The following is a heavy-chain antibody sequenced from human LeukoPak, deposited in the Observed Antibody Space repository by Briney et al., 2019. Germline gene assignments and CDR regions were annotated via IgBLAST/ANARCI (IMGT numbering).Heavy chain of an antibody. D-gene: IGHD6-19*01. Sequence: SQTLSLTCALSGDSVSSNSAAWNWIRQSPSRGLEWLGRTYYRSKWYNDYAVSVRSRITINPDTSKNQFSLQLNSVTPEDTAVYYCARDLLAVAATRSDYFDYWGQGTLVTVSS. V-gene: IGHV6-1*01. CDR1: GDSVSSNSAA. CDR2: TYYRSKWYN. J-gene: IGHJ4*02. CDR3: ARDLLAVAATRSDYFDY.